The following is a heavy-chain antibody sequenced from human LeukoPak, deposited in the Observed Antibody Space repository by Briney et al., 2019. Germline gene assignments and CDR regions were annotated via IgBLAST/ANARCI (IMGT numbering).Heavy chain of an antibody. CDR1: GFTFSDYY. CDR2: ISSSGSTI. V-gene: IGHV3-11*01. CDR3: AKVKGAAAGLFDY. J-gene: IGHJ4*02. D-gene: IGHD6-13*01. Sequence: GGSLRPSCAASGFTFSDYYMSWIRQAPGKGLEWVSYISSSGSTIYYADSVKGRFTISRDNAKNSLYLQMNSLRAEDTALYYCAKVKGAAAGLFDYWGQGTLVTVSS.